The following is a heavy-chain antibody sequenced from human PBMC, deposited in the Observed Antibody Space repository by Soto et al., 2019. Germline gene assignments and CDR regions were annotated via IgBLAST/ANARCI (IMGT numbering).Heavy chain of an antibody. CDR3: ASFGYYYDSSGSSYGMDV. CDR1: GYTFTYLY. V-gene: IGHV1-45*02. Sequence: SVKVSCKASGYTFTYLYLHWVRQAPGQALEWMGWITPFNGNTNYAQKFQDRVTITRDRSMSTAYMELSSLRSEDTAMYYCASFGYYYDSSGSSYGMDVWGQGTTVTVSS. CDR2: ITPFNGNT. D-gene: IGHD3-22*01. J-gene: IGHJ6*02.